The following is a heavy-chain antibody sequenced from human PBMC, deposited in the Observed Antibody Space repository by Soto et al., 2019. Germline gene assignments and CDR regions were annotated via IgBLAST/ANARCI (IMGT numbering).Heavy chain of an antibody. D-gene: IGHD3-16*02. CDR3: GNYPEEALLYPGAYHQYALDV. J-gene: IGHJ6*02. Sequence: GYAVQVSCKACGYSFTGYGLHWVRQAPGQGLQWMGWINPKSGATDYAQKFQGRVTMTREMSTNTAYLELSGLRSDDKSDDRDGNYPEEALLYPGAYHQYALDVWG. CDR2: INPKSGAT. CDR1: GYSFTGYG. V-gene: IGHV1-2*02.